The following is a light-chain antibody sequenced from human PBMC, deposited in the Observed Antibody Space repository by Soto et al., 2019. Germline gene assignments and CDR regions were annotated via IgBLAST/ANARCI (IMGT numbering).Light chain of an antibody. J-gene: IGKJ4*01. CDR1: QSVSSN. V-gene: IGKV3-15*01. Sequence: EIVMTQSPATLSVSPGERATLSCRASQSVSSNLAWYQQKPGQAPWLLIYCASTRATGIPARFSGSGSGTEFTLTISSLQYEDFAVYYCQQYNNWPPLTFGGGTKVEIK. CDR2: CAS. CDR3: QQYNNWPPLT.